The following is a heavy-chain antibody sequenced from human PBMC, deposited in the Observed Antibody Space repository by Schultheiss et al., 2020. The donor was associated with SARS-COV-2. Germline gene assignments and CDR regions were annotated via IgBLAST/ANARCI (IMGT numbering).Heavy chain of an antibody. CDR2: INHSGST. V-gene: IGHV4-34*01. CDR1: GGSFSGYY. J-gene: IGHJ1*01. CDR3: ARAGYSSSSVYFQH. Sequence: SQTLSLTCAVYGGSFSGYYWSWIRQPPGKGLEWIGEINHSGSTNYNPSLKSLVTISVDTSKNQFSLKLSSVTAADTAVYYCARAGYSSSSVYFQHWGQGTLVTVSS. D-gene: IGHD6-6*01.